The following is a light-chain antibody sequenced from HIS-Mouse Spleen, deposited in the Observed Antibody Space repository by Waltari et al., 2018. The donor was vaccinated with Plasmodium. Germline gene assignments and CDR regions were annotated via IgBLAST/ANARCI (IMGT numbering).Light chain of an antibody. V-gene: IGLV2-14*03. CDR1: SSDVGGYNY. Sequence: QSALTQPASVSGSPGQSITISCTGTSSDVGGYNYVSWYQQHPGKAPKLMIYDVSNRPSGVSNRFSDSNAGNTASLTISGLQAEDEADYYCSSYTSSSTLVFGGGTKLTVL. J-gene: IGLJ2*01. CDR2: DVS. CDR3: SSYTSSSTLV.